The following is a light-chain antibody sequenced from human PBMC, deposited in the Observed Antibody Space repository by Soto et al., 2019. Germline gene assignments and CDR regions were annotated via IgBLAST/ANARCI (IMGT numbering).Light chain of an antibody. Sequence: EIVLTQSPGTLSLSPGERATLSCRASTSVSGSSLAWYQQKPGQAPRLLMYGASTRATDIPERFSGSGSGTDFTLIISRLEPEDFAVYYCQQYAYSPVTFGQGTKVEIK. CDR2: GAS. V-gene: IGKV3-20*01. J-gene: IGKJ1*01. CDR1: TSVSGSS. CDR3: QQYAYSPVT.